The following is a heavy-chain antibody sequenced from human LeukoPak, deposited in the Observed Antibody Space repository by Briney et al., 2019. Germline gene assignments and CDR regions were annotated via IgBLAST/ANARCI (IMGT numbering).Heavy chain of an antibody. CDR3: ATMDFYFDY. D-gene: IGHD3/OR15-3a*01. J-gene: IGHJ4*02. CDR2: IYYSGST. V-gene: IGHV4-39*01. CDR1: GGSISSSSYY. Sequence: PSETLSLTCTVSGGSISSSSYYWGWIRQPPGKGLEWIGSIYYSGSTYCNPSLKSRVTISVDTSKNQFSLKLSSVTAADTAVYYCATMDFYFDYWGQGTLVTVSS.